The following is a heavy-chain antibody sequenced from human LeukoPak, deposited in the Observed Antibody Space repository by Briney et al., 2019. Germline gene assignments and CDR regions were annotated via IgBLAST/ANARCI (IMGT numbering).Heavy chain of an antibody. CDR3: AKWRTYGEREGGYDH. CDR1: RFTFSKYA. D-gene: IGHD4-17*01. J-gene: IGHJ4*02. CDR2: ISLNGNST. Sequence: GGSLRLSCAASRFTFSKYAMTWVRQAPGKGLEWVSLISLNGNSTYYADSVKGRFTISRDNSKNTLYLYMNSLRAEDTAIYYCAKWRTYGEREGGYDHWGQGTLVTVSS. V-gene: IGHV3-23*01.